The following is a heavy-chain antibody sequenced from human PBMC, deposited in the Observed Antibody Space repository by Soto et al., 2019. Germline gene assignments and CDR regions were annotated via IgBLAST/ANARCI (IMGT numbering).Heavy chain of an antibody. CDR1: GGTFSSYA. CDR3: AARITMVRGAPRPYYYYYGMDV. Sequence: QVQLVQSGAEVKKPGSSVKVSCKASGGTFSSYAISWVRQAPGQGLEWMGGIIPIFGTANYAQKLQGRVTITADETMSTAYMELSSLRSEDTAVYYCAARITMVRGAPRPYYYYYGMDVWGQGTTVTVSS. V-gene: IGHV1-69*01. CDR2: IIPIFGTA. J-gene: IGHJ6*02. D-gene: IGHD3-10*01.